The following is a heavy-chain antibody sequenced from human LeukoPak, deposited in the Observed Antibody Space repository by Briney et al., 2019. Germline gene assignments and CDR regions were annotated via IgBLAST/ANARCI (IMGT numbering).Heavy chain of an antibody. D-gene: IGHD6-19*01. CDR2: TYYRSKWYN. CDR3: ARSGYSSGWYGGRVDY. CDR1: GDSVSSNSAA. V-gene: IGHV6-1*01. J-gene: IGHJ4*02. Sequence: SQTLSLTCAISGDSVSSNSAAWNWIRQSPSRGLEWLGRTYYRSKWYNDYAVSVKSRITINLDTSKNQFSLQLNSVTPEDTAVYYCARSGYSSGWYGGRVDYWGQGTLVTVSS.